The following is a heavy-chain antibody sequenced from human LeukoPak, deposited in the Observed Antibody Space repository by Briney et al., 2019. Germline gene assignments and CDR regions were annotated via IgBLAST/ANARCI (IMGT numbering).Heavy chain of an antibody. CDR2: ISKSSSST. V-gene: IGHV3-11*05. Sequence: GGSLRLSCAASGFTFSDYYMSWIRQAPGKGLEWVSYISKSSSSTNYADSVKGRFSISRDNAKNSLYLQLNSLTVEDTAVYYCARVRSSGSPLDHWGQGTLVTVSS. D-gene: IGHD3-10*01. CDR3: ARVRSSGSPLDH. CDR1: GFTFSDYY. J-gene: IGHJ5*02.